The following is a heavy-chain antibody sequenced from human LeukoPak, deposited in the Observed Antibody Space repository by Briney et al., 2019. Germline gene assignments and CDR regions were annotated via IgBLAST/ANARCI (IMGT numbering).Heavy chain of an antibody. V-gene: IGHV3-21*04. CDR2: ISSSSSYI. CDR1: GFIFSHHG. D-gene: IGHD2/OR15-2a*01. CDR3: AKKYSTGLDP. Sequence: GGSLRLSCATSGFIFSHHGMNWVRQAPGKGLEWVSSISSSSSYIYYADSVKGRFTISRDNSKNTLFLQMNSLRAEDTAVYYCAKKYSTGLDPWGQGTLVTVSS. J-gene: IGHJ5*02.